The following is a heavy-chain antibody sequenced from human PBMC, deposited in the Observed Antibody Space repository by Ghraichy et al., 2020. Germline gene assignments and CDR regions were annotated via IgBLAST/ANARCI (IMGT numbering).Heavy chain of an antibody. D-gene: IGHD6-6*01. CDR3: ARSPGIAARLGPQREGDY. V-gene: IGHV3-66*01. CDR2: IYSGGST. Sequence: GGSLRLSCAASGFTVSSNYMSWVRQAPGKGLEWVSVIYSGGSTYYADSVKGRFTISRDNSKNTLYLQMNSLRAEDTAVYYCARSPGIAARLGPQREGDYWGQGTLVTVSS. J-gene: IGHJ4*02. CDR1: GFTVSSNY.